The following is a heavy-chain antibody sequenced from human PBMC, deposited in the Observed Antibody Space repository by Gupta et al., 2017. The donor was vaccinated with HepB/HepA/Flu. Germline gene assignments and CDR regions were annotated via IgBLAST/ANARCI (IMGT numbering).Heavy chain of an antibody. CDR1: GFTFSSYG. D-gene: IGHD5-12*01. CDR2: IWYDGSNK. J-gene: IGHJ4*02. Sequence: QVQLVESGGGVVQPGRSLRLSCAASGFTFSSYGMHWVRQAPGKGLEWVAVIWYDGSNKYYADSVKGRFTIARDNSKNTLYLQMNSLRAEDTAVYYCARDLLGLVAEYYFDYWGQGTLVTVSS. CDR3: ARDLLGLVAEYYFDY. V-gene: IGHV3-33*01.